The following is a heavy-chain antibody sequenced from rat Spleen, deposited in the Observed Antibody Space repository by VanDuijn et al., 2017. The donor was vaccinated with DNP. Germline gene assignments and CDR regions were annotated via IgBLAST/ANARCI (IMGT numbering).Heavy chain of an antibody. J-gene: IGHJ2*01. CDR2: INSAGST. V-gene: IGHV3-3*01. CDR1: GYSITSNF. Sequence: EVQLQESGSGLVKPSQSLSLTCSVTGYSITSNFWGWIRKFPGNKMEWMGYINSAGSTIFNPSLKSRISITRDPSNNQFFLQVNSVITEDTATYYCARSIFNYGSYPFDYWGQGVMVTVSS. CDR3: ARSIFNYGSYPFDY. D-gene: IGHD1-3*01.